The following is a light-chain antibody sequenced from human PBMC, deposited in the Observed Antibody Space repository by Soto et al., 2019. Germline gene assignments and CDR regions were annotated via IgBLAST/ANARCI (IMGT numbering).Light chain of an antibody. V-gene: IGLV2-14*01. Sequence: QSALTPPASVSGSPGQSLTISCTGTSSDVGGYNYVSWYQQHPGKAPKLMIYDVSNRPSGVSNRFSGSKSGNTASLTISGLQAEDEADYYCSSYTSSSPVVFGGGTKLTVL. CDR2: DVS. CDR1: SSDVGGYNY. J-gene: IGLJ2*01. CDR3: SSYTSSSPVV.